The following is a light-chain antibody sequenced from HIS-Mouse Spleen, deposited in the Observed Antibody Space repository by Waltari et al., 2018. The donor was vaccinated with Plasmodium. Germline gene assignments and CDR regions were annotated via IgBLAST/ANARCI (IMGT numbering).Light chain of an antibody. Sequence: DIVMTQSPDSLAVSLGERATINCKSSQSVLYSSNNKNYLAWYQQKPGQPPKLLIYWASTRESGVPDRFSGSGSVTDFTLTISSLQAEDEAVYYCQQYYSTPPYTFGQGTKLEIK. CDR2: WAS. CDR1: QSVLYSSNNKNY. V-gene: IGKV4-1*01. J-gene: IGKJ2*01. CDR3: QQYYSTPPYT.